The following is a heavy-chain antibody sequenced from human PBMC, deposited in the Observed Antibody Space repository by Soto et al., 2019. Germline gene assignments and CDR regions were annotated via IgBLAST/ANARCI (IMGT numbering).Heavy chain of an antibody. CDR3: AIEGATVTAQLGFYYYYMDV. Sequence: GGSLRLSCAASGFTFSSYGMHWVRQAPGKGLEWVAVIWYDGSNKYYADSVKGRFTISRDNSKNTLNLQMNSLRAEDTAVYYCAIEGATVTAQLGFYYYYMDVWGKGTTVTVSS. V-gene: IGHV3-33*01. CDR1: GFTFSSYG. CDR2: IWYDGSNK. J-gene: IGHJ6*03. D-gene: IGHD4-17*01.